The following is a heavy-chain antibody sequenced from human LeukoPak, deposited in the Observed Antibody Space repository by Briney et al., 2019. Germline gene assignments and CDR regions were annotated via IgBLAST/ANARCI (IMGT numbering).Heavy chain of an antibody. J-gene: IGHJ6*04. CDR2: ISYDGSYT. V-gene: IGHV3-30*04. CDR1: GLSFNTYA. CDR3: ARALDV. Sequence: PGGSLRLSCVDSGLSFNTYAMHWVRQAPGKGLERVAAISYDGSYTYYRDSVRGRFTISRDNSKNTMYLQMNSLRAEDTAMYYCARALDVWGKGTTVTVSS.